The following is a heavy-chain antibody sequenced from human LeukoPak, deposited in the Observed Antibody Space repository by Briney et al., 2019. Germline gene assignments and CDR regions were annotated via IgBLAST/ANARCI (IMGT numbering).Heavy chain of an antibody. CDR1: GGSFSGYY. D-gene: IGHD4-17*01. V-gene: IGHV4-34*01. CDR3: ASSKTVTDY. CDR2: INHSGST. J-gene: IGHJ4*02. Sequence: SETLSLTCAVYGGSFSGYYWSWIRQPPGKGLEWIGEINHSGSTNYNPSLKSRVTISVDTSKNHFSLKLSSVTAADTAVYYCASSKTVTDYWGQGTLVTVSS.